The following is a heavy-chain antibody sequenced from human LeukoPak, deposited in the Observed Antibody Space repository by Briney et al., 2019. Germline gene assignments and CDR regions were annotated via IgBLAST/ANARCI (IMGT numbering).Heavy chain of an antibody. CDR2: IYYSGST. CDR1: GGPISSYY. Sequence: PSETLSLTCTVSGGPISSYYWSWIRQPPGKGLEWIGYIYYSGSTNYNPSLKSRVTISVDTSKNQFSLKLSSVTAADTAVYYCARERKHSFDPWGQGTLVTVSS. J-gene: IGHJ5*02. CDR3: ARERKHSFDP. V-gene: IGHV4-59*01.